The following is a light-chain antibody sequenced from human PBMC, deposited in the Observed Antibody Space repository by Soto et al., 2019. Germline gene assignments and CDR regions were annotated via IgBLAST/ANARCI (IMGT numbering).Light chain of an antibody. J-gene: IGLJ1*01. CDR3: CSYAGSNTYV. CDR1: SNDVEIYNL. CDR2: EVF. Sequence: QSVLTQPASVSGSPGQSITISCTGTSNDVEIYNLVSWYQQHPGKAPKLVIYEVFRRPSGVFDRFSGSKSGNTASLTISGLQAEDEADYYCCSYAGSNTYVFRTGTKVTVL. V-gene: IGLV2-23*02.